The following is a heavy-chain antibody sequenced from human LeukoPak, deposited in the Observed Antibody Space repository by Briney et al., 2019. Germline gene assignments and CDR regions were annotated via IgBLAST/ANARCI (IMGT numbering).Heavy chain of an antibody. V-gene: IGHV3-7*01. CDR3: ARSSTTYYYDSSSHY. CDR1: GFTFSDYW. D-gene: IGHD3-22*01. J-gene: IGHJ4*02. Sequence: GGSLRLSCAASGFTFSDYWMAWVRQAPGKGLEWVANIKQNGGETFYVDSVKGRFTISRDNAKNSLYLQMNSLRAEDTAVYYCARSSTTYYYDSSSHYWGQGTLVTVSS. CDR2: IKQNGGET.